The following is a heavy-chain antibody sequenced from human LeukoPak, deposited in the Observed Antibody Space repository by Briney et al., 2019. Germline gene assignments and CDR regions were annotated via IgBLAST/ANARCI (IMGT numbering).Heavy chain of an antibody. CDR3: ARDGAAAGTVDY. D-gene: IGHD6-13*01. V-gene: IGHV3-66*01. CDR2: IYSGGST. Sequence: GGSLRLSCAASGFTFSTSSMNWVRQAPGKGLEWVSVIYSGGSTYYADSVKGRFTISRDNSKNTLYLQMNSLRAEDTAVYYCARDGAAAGTVDYWGQGTLVTVSS. J-gene: IGHJ4*02. CDR1: GFTFSTSS.